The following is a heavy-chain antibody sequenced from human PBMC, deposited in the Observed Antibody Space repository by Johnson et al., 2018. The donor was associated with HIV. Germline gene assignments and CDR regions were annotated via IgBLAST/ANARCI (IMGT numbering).Heavy chain of an antibody. CDR3: AKGGSLTQDAPFDI. D-gene: IGHD1-14*01. CDR1: GFTFSSYG. Sequence: QVQLVESGGGLVKPGGSLRLSCAASGFTFSSYGMHWVRQAPGKGLEWVAVIWYDGSNKYYADSVKGRFTISRDNSKNTLYLQMNSLRAEDTAVYYCAKGGSLTQDAPFDIWGQGTMVTVSS. V-gene: IGHV3-33*06. J-gene: IGHJ3*02. CDR2: IWYDGSNK.